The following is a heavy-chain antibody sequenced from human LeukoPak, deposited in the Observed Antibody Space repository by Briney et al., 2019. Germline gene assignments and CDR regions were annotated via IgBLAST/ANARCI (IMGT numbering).Heavy chain of an antibody. CDR1: GYTFTGYY. V-gene: IGHV1-2*02. J-gene: IGHJ4*02. D-gene: IGHD3-22*01. CDR3: ARGSPVSMIVVVIFDY. CDR2: INPNSGGT. Sequence: ASVKVSCKASGYTFTGYYMHWVRQAPGQGLEWMGWINPNSGGTNYAQKFQGRVTMTRDTSISTAYMELSRLRSDDTAVYYCARGSPVSMIVVVIFDYWGQGTLVTVSS.